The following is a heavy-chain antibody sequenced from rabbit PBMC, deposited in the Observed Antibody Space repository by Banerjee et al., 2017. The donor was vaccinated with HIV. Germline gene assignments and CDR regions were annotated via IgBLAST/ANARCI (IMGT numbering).Heavy chain of an antibody. Sequence: AESGGGLVHPEGSLTHTCNASGLDYGSGHWVCSVRQAPGKGLEWNACIGAGPSGRTVYASLAKGRFSISKSSSTTVTLQMTRLTAADTASYFCARETFDDYGNYDLWGPGTLVTVS. D-gene: IGHD2-1*01. CDR1: GLDYGSGHW. CDR3: ARETFDDYGNYDL. J-gene: IGHJ4*01. CDR2: IGAGPSGRT. V-gene: IGHV1S45*01.